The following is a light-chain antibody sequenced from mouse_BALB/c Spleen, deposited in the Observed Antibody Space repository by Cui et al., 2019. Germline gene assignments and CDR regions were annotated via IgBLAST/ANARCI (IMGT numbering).Light chain of an antibody. CDR1: QSVLYSSNQKNC. CDR2: WAS. CDR3: QQNLSSWT. Sequence: IMMTHSPSSLAVFAGEKVTMSRQSSQSVLYSSNQKNCLAWYQRKPGQSPKLLINWASTRESGVPDRLTGSGSGTDFTLTISSVQAEDLAVYYCQQNLSSWTFGGGTKLEIK. J-gene: IGKJ1*01. V-gene: IGKV8-27*01.